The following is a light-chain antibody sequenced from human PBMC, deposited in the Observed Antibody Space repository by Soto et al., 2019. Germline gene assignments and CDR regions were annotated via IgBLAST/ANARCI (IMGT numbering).Light chain of an antibody. Sequence: DIQMTQSPSSLSASVGDRVTITCRASQSISSYLNWYQQKPGKAPKLLIYAASSLQSGVPSRFSGSGSGTDITLTISSLQPEDFATYYCQQSYTTWTFGQGTQVEIK. V-gene: IGKV1-39*01. CDR2: AAS. CDR1: QSISSY. J-gene: IGKJ1*01. CDR3: QQSYTTWT.